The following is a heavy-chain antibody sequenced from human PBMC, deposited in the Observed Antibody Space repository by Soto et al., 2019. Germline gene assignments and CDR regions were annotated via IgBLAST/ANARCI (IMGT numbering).Heavy chain of an antibody. CDR2: ISAYNGNT. CDR3: ARVGYYDFWSNYYGMDV. J-gene: IGHJ6*02. D-gene: IGHD3-3*01. Sequence: VASVKVSCKASGYTFTSYGISWVRQAPGQGLEWMGWISAYNGNTNYAQKLQGRVTMTTDTSTSTAYMELRSLRSDDTAVYYCARVGYYDFWSNYYGMDVWGQGTTVTVSS. V-gene: IGHV1-18*01. CDR1: GYTFTSYG.